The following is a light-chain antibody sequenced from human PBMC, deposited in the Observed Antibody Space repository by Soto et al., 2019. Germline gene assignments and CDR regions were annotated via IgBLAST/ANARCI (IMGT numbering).Light chain of an antibody. V-gene: IGKV1-33*01. CDR1: QDISNY. Sequence: DIQMTQSPSSLSASVGDRVTITCQASQDISNYLNWYQQKPGKAPKLLIYDASNLETGVPSRFSGSGSGTDFTFTISSLQPEDIVTYYCQQYDNRPPFTFGQGTRLEIK. J-gene: IGKJ5*01. CDR3: QQYDNRPPFT. CDR2: DAS.